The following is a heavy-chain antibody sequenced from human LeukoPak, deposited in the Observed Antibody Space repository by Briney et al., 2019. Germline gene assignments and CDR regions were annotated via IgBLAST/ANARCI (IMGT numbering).Heavy chain of an antibody. J-gene: IGHJ3*01. CDR1: GGSISSGSYY. Sequence: PSQTLSLTCTVSGGSISSGSYYWSWIRQPAGKGLEWIGRIYTSGSTNYNPSLKSRVTISVDTSKNQFSLKLTSVTAADTAVYYCARAPRTTRDPDAFDFWGQGTMVTVSS. CDR3: ARAPRTTRDPDAFDF. D-gene: IGHD1-1*01. V-gene: IGHV4-61*02. CDR2: IYTSGST.